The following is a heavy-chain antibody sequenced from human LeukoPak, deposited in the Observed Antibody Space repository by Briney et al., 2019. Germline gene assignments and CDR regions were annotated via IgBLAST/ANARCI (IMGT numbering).Heavy chain of an antibody. CDR1: GGSFSGYY. D-gene: IGHD2-15*01. CDR3: ARGGYCSGGNCYDPTGFDP. Sequence: SETLSLTCAVYGGSFSGYYLSWIRLPPGKGLEWIGEINHSGSTNYNPSLKSRITISVDTSKNQFSLKLNSVTAPDTAVYYCARGGYCSGGNCYDPTGFDPWGQGTLVTVSS. J-gene: IGHJ5*02. V-gene: IGHV4-34*01. CDR2: INHSGST.